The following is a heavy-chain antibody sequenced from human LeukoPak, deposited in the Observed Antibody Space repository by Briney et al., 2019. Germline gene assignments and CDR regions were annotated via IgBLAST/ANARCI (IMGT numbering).Heavy chain of an antibody. Sequence: ASVKASCKASGYTFTGYYMHWVRQAPGQGLEWMGRINPNSGGTNYAQKFQGRVTMTRDTSISTAYMELSRLRSDDTAVYYCARARYDILTGYYSLFDYWGQGTLVTVSS. D-gene: IGHD3-9*01. CDR1: GYTFTGYY. V-gene: IGHV1-2*06. CDR2: INPNSGGT. J-gene: IGHJ4*02. CDR3: ARARYDILTGYYSLFDY.